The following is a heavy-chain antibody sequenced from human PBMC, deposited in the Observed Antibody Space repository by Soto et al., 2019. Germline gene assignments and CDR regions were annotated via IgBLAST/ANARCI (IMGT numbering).Heavy chain of an antibody. Sequence: QITLKESGPTLVKPTQTLTLTCTFSGFSLSTSGVGVGWIRQPPGKALEWLALIYWNDDKRYSPSLKSRLTSTKDTAKNQLVLTMTNMDPVDTATYYCARQAGHVDYWGQGTLVTVSS. CDR1: GFSLSTSGVG. D-gene: IGHD6-13*01. CDR3: ARQAGHVDY. CDR2: IYWNDDK. J-gene: IGHJ4*02. V-gene: IGHV2-5*01.